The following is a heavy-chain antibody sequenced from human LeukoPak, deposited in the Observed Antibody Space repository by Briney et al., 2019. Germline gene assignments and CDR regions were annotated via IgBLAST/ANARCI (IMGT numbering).Heavy chain of an antibody. D-gene: IGHD6-13*01. V-gene: IGHV1-8*01. CDR1: GYTFTSYD. Sequence: ASVKVSCKASGYTFTSYDINWVRQATGQGLEWMGWMNPNSGNTGYAQKFQGRVTMTRNTSISTAYMELSSLRSEDTAVYYCARAARGYGYSSSWTSLGPPNWYFDLWGRGTLVTVSS. CDR3: ARAARGYGYSSSWTSLGPPNWYFDL. CDR2: MNPNSGNT. J-gene: IGHJ2*01.